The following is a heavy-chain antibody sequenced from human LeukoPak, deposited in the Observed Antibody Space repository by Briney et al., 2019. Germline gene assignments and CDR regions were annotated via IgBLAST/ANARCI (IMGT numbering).Heavy chain of an antibody. CDR2: FDPEDGEI. CDR1: GYTLTELS. J-gene: IGHJ5*02. CDR3: ARDQYYDSKGWFDP. D-gene: IGHD3-22*01. Sequence: ASVKVSCKVSGYTLTELSMHWVRQAPGKGLEWMGGFDPEDGEIIYAQKFQGRVTMTEDTSTDTAYMELRSLRSDDTAVYYCARDQYYDSKGWFDPWGQGTLVTVSS. V-gene: IGHV1-24*01.